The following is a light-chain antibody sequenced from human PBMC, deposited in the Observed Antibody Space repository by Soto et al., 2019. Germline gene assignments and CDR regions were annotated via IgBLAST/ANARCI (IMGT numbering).Light chain of an antibody. V-gene: IGKV3D-15*01. CDR3: QQYNYWPIT. J-gene: IGKJ5*01. Sequence: IMPQCPDTVPVTRGETVTLSCGASQSVRTNLACYQQRPGQAPRLLIYDASNRATGIPARFSGSGSGTDFTLTVSSLRSEDPAVYFRQQYNYWPITVGQGTRLEIK. CDR1: QSVRTN. CDR2: DAS.